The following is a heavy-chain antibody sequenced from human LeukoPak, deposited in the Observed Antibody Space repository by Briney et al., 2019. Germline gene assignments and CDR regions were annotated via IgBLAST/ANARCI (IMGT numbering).Heavy chain of an antibody. V-gene: IGHV4-38-2*02. CDR3: ARVIGGDYPSGDAFDI. J-gene: IGHJ3*02. D-gene: IGHD4-17*01. CDR1: GYSISSGYY. Sequence: SETLSLTCTVSGYSISSGYYWGWIRQPPGKRLEWIGSIYSSGSTYYNPTLKSRVTISVDTSKNQFSLKLTSVTAADAAVYYCARVIGGDYPSGDAFDIWGQGTMVTVSS. CDR2: IYSSGST.